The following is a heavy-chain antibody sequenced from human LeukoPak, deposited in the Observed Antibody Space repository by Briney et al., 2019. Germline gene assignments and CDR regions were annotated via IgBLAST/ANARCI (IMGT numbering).Heavy chain of an antibody. CDR2: ISYSGRT. D-gene: IGHD3-16*01. J-gene: IGHJ4*02. Sequence: SETLSLTCTVSGGSISSYHWGWIRQPPGKGLEWIGTISYSGRTYYNPPLQSRVTISEDSSKNQFSLRLTSVTAADTALYYCARHVESLGSGFPFDYWGQGTLVTVSS. V-gene: IGHV4-39*01. CDR3: ARHVESLGSGFPFDY. CDR1: GGSISSYH.